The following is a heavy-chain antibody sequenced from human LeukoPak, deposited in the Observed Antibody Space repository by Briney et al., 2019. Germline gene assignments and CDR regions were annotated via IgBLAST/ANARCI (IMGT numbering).Heavy chain of an antibody. CDR2: INSRSSTI. CDR3: AREPPRDDEASDI. J-gene: IGHJ3*02. V-gene: IGHV3-48*02. CDR1: GFTFSSYS. Sequence: GGSLRLSCAASGFTFSSYSMNWVRQAPGKGLEWVSYINSRSSTIYYADSVKGRFTVSRDNAKNSLYLQMNSLRDEDTAVYYCAREPPRDDEASDIWGQGTMVTVSS. D-gene: IGHD2-21*01.